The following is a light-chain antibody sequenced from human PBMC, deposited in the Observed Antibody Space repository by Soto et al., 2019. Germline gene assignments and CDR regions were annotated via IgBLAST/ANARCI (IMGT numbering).Light chain of an antibody. CDR1: QSVSSSY. CDR3: QQYGSSGT. J-gene: IGKJ1*01. V-gene: IGKV3-20*01. Sequence: EPVLTQSPGTLSLSPGDRATLSCRASQSVSSSYLAWYQQKPGQAPRLLIYDASRRATGIPDRFSGSGSGTDFTLTISRLEPEDFAVYYCQQYGSSGTFGQGTKVDIK. CDR2: DAS.